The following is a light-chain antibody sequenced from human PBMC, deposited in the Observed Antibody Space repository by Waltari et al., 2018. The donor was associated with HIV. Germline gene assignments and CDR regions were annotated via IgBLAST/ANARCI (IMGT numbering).Light chain of an antibody. V-gene: IGKV4-1*01. J-gene: IGKJ4*01. CDR2: WAS. CDR1: QTLLYSSNNKNY. Sequence: DILMTQSPDSLAVSLGERATINCKSRQTLLYSSNNKNYFAWYQHKPGQPPKLLIYWASTRQSGVPDRFSGSGSGTNFTLTINRLQTEDVATYYCQQYYRTPLTFGGGTKVGLK. CDR3: QQYYRTPLT.